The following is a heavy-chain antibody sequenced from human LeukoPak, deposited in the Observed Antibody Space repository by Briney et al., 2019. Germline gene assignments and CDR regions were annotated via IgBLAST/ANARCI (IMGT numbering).Heavy chain of an antibody. Sequence: ASVKVSCKASGYTFTGYYMHWVRQAPGQGLEWMGWINPNSGGTNHAQKFQGRVTMTRDTSISTAYMELSRLRSDDTAVYYCARDPSGSHYGAFDYWGQGTLVTVSS. CDR1: GYTFTGYY. CDR3: ARDPSGSHYGAFDY. CDR2: INPNSGGT. D-gene: IGHD1-26*01. V-gene: IGHV1-2*02. J-gene: IGHJ4*02.